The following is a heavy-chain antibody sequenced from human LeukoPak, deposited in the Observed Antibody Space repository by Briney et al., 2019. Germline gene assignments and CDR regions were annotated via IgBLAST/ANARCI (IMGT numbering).Heavy chain of an antibody. D-gene: IGHD6-6*01. CDR2: ISYDGSNK. J-gene: IGHJ4*02. Sequence: GGSLRLSCAASGFTFSSYAMHWVRQAPGKGLEWVAVISYDGSNKYYADSVKGRFTISRDNSKNSLYLQMDSLRVEDTAVYYCARHSLRRPIRSSGHPRSSDFDYWGQGTLVTVSS. CDR1: GFTFSSYA. V-gene: IGHV3-30-3*01. CDR3: ARHSLRRPIRSSGHPRSSDFDY.